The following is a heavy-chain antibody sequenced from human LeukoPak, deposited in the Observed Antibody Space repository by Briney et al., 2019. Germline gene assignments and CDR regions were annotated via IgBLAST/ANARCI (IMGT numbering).Heavy chain of an antibody. Sequence: GGPLRLSCAASGFTFSSYAMSWVRQAPGKGLEWVSAISGSGGSTYYADSVKGRFTISRDNSKNTLYLQMNSLRAEDTAVYYCASHKLPAAHFDYWGQGTLVTVSS. V-gene: IGHV3-23*01. J-gene: IGHJ4*02. CDR2: ISGSGGST. D-gene: IGHD2-21*01. CDR3: ASHKLPAAHFDY. CDR1: GFTFSSYA.